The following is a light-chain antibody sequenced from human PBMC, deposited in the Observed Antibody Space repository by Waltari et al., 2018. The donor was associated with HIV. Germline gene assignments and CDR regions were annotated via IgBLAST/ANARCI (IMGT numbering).Light chain of an antibody. CDR2: DVS. J-gene: IGLJ2*01. V-gene: IGLV2-11*01. Sequence: QSALTQPRSVSGSPGQSVTISCTGTSSDVGVYNYVSWYQQHPGKAPKLMIYDVSKRPSGVPYRFSGSKSGNTASLTISGLQAEDEADYYCCSYAGSYTLVFGGGTKLTVL. CDR3: CSYAGSYTLV. CDR1: SSDVGVYNY.